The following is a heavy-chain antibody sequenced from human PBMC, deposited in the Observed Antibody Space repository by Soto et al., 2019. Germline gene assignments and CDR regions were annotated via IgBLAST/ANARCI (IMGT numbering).Heavy chain of an antibody. CDR1: GFTFSSYA. CDR3: AKDFGHYDILTGYPTFGS. Sequence: GESLKISCAASGFTFSSYAMSWVRQAPGEGLEWVSAVSRSGDNTYYADSVKGRFTISRDNSKNTLYLQMNSLRAEDTAVYYCAKDFGHYDILTGYPTFGSWGQGTLVTVSS. J-gene: IGHJ4*02. V-gene: IGHV3-23*01. CDR2: VSRSGDNT. D-gene: IGHD3-9*01.